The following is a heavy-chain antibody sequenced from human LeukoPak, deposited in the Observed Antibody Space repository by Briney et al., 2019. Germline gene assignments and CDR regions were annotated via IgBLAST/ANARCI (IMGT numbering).Heavy chain of an antibody. CDR2: IKQDGSEK. CDR3: TRGRGMDV. CDR1: GFTFSIYW. V-gene: IGHV3-7*01. J-gene: IGHJ6*02. Sequence: GGSLRLSCAASGFTFSIYWMNWVRQAPGKGLECVANIKQDGSEKYYVDSVKGRFTISRDNAKNSLYLQMNSLRAEDTAVYYCTRGRGMDVWGQGTTVTVFS.